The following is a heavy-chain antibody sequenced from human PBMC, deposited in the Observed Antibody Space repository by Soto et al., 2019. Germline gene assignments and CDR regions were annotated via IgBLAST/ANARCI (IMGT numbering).Heavy chain of an antibody. CDR3: TRLSTSASASES. V-gene: IGHV5-51*01. CDR2: INPHDSDV. Sequence: PGESLKISCKASGYTFTSYWLGWVRQMPGKGPEWMGIINPHDSDVRYSPSFQGQVTISADKAISTAYLQWSSLKASDTAMYYCTRLSTSASASESWGQGTLVTVSS. D-gene: IGHD3-16*02. J-gene: IGHJ5*02. CDR1: GYTFTSYW.